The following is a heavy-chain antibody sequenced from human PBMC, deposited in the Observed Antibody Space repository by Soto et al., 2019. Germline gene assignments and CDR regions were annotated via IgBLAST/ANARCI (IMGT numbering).Heavy chain of an antibody. CDR2: IIPIFGAA. V-gene: IGHV1-69*13. D-gene: IGHD6-6*01. Sequence: ASVKVSCKASGGTFSSYAISWVRQAPGQGLEWMGGIIPIFGAANYAQKFQGRVTITADESTSTAYMELSSLRSEDTAVYYCAGRRSSSPGRMFDPWGQGTLVTVSS. CDR3: AGRRSSSPGRMFDP. J-gene: IGHJ5*02. CDR1: GGTFSSYA.